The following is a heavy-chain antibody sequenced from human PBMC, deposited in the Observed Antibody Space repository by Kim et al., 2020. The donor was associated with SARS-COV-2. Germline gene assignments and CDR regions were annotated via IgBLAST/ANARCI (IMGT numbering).Heavy chain of an antibody. CDR2: IYYSGST. CDR3: VRDQLLWVNAVERPYYYYYGMDV. CDR1: GGSISSYY. Sequence: SETLSLTCTVSGGSISSYYWGWIRQPPGKGLEWIGYIYYSGSTNYNPSLKSRVTISVDTSKNQFSLKLSSVTAADTAVYYCVRDQLLWVNAVERPYYYYYGMDVWGQGTTVTVSS. V-gene: IGHV4-59*01. J-gene: IGHJ6*02. D-gene: IGHD2-2*01.